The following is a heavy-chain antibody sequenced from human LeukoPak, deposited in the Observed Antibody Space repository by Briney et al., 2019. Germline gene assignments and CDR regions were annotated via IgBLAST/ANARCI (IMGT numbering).Heavy chain of an antibody. D-gene: IGHD1-20*01. CDR2: IYPGDSDI. J-gene: IGHJ2*01. Sequence: GESLKISCEGSGFSFTSYWIGWVRQMPGKGLEWMGIIYPGDSDIRYSPSFQGQVTISADKSISTAYLQWSSLKASDTAMYYCARPVTGGMGLNWYFDLWGRGTLVTVSS. CDR3: ARPVTGGMGLNWYFDL. CDR1: GFSFTSYW. V-gene: IGHV5-51*01.